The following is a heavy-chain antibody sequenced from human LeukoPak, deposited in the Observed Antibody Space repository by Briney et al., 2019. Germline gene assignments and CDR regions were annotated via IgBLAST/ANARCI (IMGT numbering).Heavy chain of an antibody. J-gene: IGHJ5*02. D-gene: IGHD6-19*01. CDR1: GFIFSSYA. Sequence: PGGSLRLSCAASGFIFSSYAMSWVRQAPGKGLEWVGRIKSKTDGGTTDYAAPVKGRFTISRDDSKNTLYLQMNSLKTEDTAVYYCTTSSVANREDGRLLGRYNWFDPWGQGTLVTVSS. CDR2: IKSKTDGGTT. V-gene: IGHV3-15*01. CDR3: TTSSVANREDGRLLGRYNWFDP.